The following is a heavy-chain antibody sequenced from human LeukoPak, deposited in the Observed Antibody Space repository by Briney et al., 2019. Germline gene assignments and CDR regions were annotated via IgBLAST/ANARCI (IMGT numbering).Heavy chain of an antibody. CDR3: AKGEHGDY. J-gene: IGHJ4*02. CDR2: ISYDGSNK. V-gene: IGHV3-30*18. Sequence: GASLRLSCAASGFTFSSYGMHWVRQAPGKGLEWVAVISYDGSNKYYADSVKGRFTISRDNSKNTLYLQMNSLRAEDTAVYYCAKGEHGDYWGQGTLVTVSS. D-gene: IGHD1/OR15-1a*01. CDR1: GFTFSSYG.